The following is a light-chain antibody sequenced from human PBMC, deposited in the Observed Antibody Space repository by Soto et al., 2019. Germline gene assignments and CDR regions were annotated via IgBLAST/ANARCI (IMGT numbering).Light chain of an antibody. CDR3: TSYTSSSTLDV. Sequence: QSALTQPASVSGSPGQSITISFTGTSSDVGGYNYVSWYQQHPGKAPKLMIYEVSNRPSGVSNRFSGSKSGHTASLTISGLQSEDEADYFCTSYTSSSTLDVFGTGTKVTVL. CDR2: EVS. V-gene: IGLV2-14*01. CDR1: SSDVGGYNY. J-gene: IGLJ1*01.